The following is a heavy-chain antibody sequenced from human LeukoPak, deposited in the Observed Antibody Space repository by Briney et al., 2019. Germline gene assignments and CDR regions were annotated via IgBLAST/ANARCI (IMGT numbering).Heavy chain of an antibody. Sequence: PSETLSLTCTVSGGSISSYYWSWIRQPPGKGLEWIGYIYYSGSTNYNPSLKSRVTISVDTSKNQFSLKLSSVTAADTAVYYCARSWGFGELLYPYYFDYWGQGTLVTVSS. J-gene: IGHJ4*02. V-gene: IGHV4-59*01. CDR2: IYYSGST. D-gene: IGHD3-10*01. CDR3: ARSWGFGELLYPYYFDY. CDR1: GGSISSYY.